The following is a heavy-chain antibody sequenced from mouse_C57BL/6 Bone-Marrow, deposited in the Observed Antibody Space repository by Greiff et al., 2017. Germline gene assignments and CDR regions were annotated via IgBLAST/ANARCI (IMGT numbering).Heavy chain of an antibody. Sequence: EVKLMESGGGLVKPGGSLKLSCAASGFTFSSYAMSWVRQTPEKRLEWVATISDGGSYTYYPDNVKGRFTISSDNAKNNLYLQMSHLKSEDTAMYYCARIYDYGSSYVLHYYFDYWGQGTTLTVSS. V-gene: IGHV5-4*03. CDR3: ARIYDYGSSYVLHYYFDY. J-gene: IGHJ2*01. CDR1: GFTFSSYA. D-gene: IGHD1-1*01. CDR2: ISDGGSYT.